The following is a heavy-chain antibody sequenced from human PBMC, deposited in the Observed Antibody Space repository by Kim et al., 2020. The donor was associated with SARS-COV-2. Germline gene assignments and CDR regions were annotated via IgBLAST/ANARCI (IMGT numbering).Heavy chain of an antibody. CDR1: GFTFGDYA. J-gene: IGHJ4*02. D-gene: IGHD3-22*01. CDR3: AKLPSITMIDNQVGY. CDR2: ISWNSGSI. V-gene: IGHV3-9*01. Sequence: GGSLRLSCAASGFTFGDYAMHWVRQAPGKGLEWVSGISWNSGSIGYADSVKGRFTISRDNAKNSLYLQMNSLRAEDTALYYCAKLPSITMIDNQVGYWGQGTLVTVSS.